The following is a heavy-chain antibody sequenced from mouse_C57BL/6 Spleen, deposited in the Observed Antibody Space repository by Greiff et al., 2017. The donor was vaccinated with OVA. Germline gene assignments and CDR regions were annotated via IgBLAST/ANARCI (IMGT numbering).Heavy chain of an antibody. CDR3: ARSYYYGSSYRFDY. CDR1: GYTFTSYW. Sequence: QVQLQQSGAELVKPGASVKLSCKASGYTFTSYWMHWVKQRPGQGLEWIGMIHPNSGSTNYNEKFKSKATLTVDKSSSTAYMQLSSLTSEDSAVYYCARSYYYGSSYRFDYWGQGTTLTVSS. J-gene: IGHJ2*01. D-gene: IGHD1-1*01. CDR2: IHPNSGST. V-gene: IGHV1-64*01.